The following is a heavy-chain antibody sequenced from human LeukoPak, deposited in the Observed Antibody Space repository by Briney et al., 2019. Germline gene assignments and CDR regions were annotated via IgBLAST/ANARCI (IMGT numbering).Heavy chain of an antibody. V-gene: IGHV5-51*01. CDR3: ARQVEMATKSPFFDY. CDR1: GYSFTSYW. D-gene: IGHD5-24*01. Sequence: EESLKISCKGSGYSFTSYWIGWVRQMPGKGLEWMGIIYPGDSDTRYSPSFQGQVTISADKSISTAYLQWSSLEASDTAMYYCARQVEMATKSPFFDYWGQGTLVTVSS. J-gene: IGHJ4*02. CDR2: IYPGDSDT.